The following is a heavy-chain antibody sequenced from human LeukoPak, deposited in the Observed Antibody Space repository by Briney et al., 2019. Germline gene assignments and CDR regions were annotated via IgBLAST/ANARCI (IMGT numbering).Heavy chain of an antibody. V-gene: IGHV3-30-3*01. D-gene: IGHD1-1*01. CDR2: ISYDGSNK. Sequence: GGSLRLSCAASGFTFSSYAMHWVRQAPGKGLEGMAVISYDGSNKYYADSVKGRFTISRDNSKNTLYLQMNSLRAEDTAVYYCARAHTPRTTILDYWGQGTLVTVSS. CDR3: ARAHTPRTTILDY. CDR1: GFTFSSYA. J-gene: IGHJ4*02.